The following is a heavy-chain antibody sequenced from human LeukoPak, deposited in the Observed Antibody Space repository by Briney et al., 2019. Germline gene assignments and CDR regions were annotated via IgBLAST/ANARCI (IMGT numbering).Heavy chain of an antibody. D-gene: IGHD2-2*01. V-gene: IGHV3-30*02. Sequence: AGRALRLFCVASRFIHRTYRLHWVRQSPGMGLVRVTFICYDGSNKFYADSLRRRSPISKDSPMDKLYLPMNTPRDDDTAVYYCANVGYCSSTSCYVWISVYFYYYMDVWGKGTTVTVSS. CDR1: RFIHRTYR. CDR2: ICYDGSNK. CDR3: ANVGYCSSTSCYVWISVYFYYYMDV. J-gene: IGHJ6*03.